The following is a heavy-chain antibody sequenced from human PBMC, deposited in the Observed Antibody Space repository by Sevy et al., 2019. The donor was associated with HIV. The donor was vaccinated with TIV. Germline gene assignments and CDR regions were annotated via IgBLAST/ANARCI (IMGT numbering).Heavy chain of an antibody. CDR3: ARDFYEFGDPRGLDY. CDR2: YSYDGGNI. J-gene: IGHJ4*02. V-gene: IGHV3-30-3*01. CDR1: GFMLGYYA. Sequence: GGSLRLSCTASGFMLGYYAMHWVRQAPGKGLEWVAVYSYDGGNIYYADSVQGRFTVSRDNSKNTLYLQMNSLRPEDTAMYYCARDFYEFGDPRGLDYWGQGVLVTVSS. D-gene: IGHD4-17*01.